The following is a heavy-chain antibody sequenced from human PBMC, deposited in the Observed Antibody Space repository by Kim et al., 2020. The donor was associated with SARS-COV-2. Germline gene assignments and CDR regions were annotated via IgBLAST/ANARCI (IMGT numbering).Heavy chain of an antibody. V-gene: IGHV3-7*01. CDR3: ARGVPAAPDAFDV. D-gene: IGHD2-2*01. J-gene: IGHJ3*01. Sequence: HYVDSVRGRFTISRANAKNSLSLQMSRLTGEDTAVYFCARGVPAAPDAFDVWGQGTTVTVSS.